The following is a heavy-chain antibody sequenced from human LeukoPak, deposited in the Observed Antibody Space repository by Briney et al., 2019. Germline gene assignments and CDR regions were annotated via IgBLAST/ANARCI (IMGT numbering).Heavy chain of an antibody. Sequence: SETLSLTCTVSGGSISSSSYYWGWIRQPPGKGLEWIGEINHSGSTNYNPSLKSRVTISVDTSKNQFSLKLSSVTAADTAVYYCATHDYSPGEPGLYGWFDPWGQGTLVTVSS. V-gene: IGHV4-39*07. CDR3: ATHDYSPGEPGLYGWFDP. CDR1: GGSISSSSYY. CDR2: INHSGST. D-gene: IGHD4-11*01. J-gene: IGHJ5*02.